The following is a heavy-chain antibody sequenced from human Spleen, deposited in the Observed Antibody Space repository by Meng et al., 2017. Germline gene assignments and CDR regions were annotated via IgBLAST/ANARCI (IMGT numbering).Heavy chain of an antibody. CDR3: ATAHGRYFDFDY. V-gene: IGHV1-2*05. CDR2: INPNSGGT. CDR1: GYTFTGYY. Sequence: ASVKVSCKASGYTFTGYYMHWVRQAPGQGLEWMGRINPNSGGTNYAQKFKGRVTMTRDTSISTTYMELSSLRSDDTDVYYCATAHGRYFDFDYWGQGTLVTVSS. J-gene: IGHJ4*02. D-gene: IGHD1-26*01.